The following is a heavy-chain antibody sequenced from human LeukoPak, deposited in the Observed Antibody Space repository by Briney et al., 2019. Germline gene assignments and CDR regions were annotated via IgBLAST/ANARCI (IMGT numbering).Heavy chain of an antibody. D-gene: IGHD3-22*01. V-gene: IGHV1-3*01. CDR2: INAGNGNT. CDR3: ARALSPYDSSGYPSPIDY. CDR1: GYTFTSYA. Sequence: GASVKVSCKASGYTFTSYAIHRVRQAPGQRLEWMGWINAGNGNTKYSQKFQDRVTITRDTSASTAYMELSSLRSEDTAVYYCARALSPYDSSGYPSPIDYWGQGTLVTVSS. J-gene: IGHJ4*02.